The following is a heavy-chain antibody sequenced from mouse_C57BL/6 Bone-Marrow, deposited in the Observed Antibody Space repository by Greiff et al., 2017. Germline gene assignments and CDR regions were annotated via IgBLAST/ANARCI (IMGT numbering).Heavy chain of an antibody. Sequence: VQLQQSGAELVRPGASVTLSCKASGYTFTDYEMHWVKQTPVHGLEWIGAIDPETGGTAYNQKFKGKAILTADKSSSTAYMELRSLTSEDSAVYYCTRSGGYYGSRGAWFADWGQGALVTVSA. CDR3: TRSGGYYGSRGAWFAD. J-gene: IGHJ3*01. CDR2: IDPETGGT. D-gene: IGHD1-1*01. V-gene: IGHV1-15*01. CDR1: GYTFTDYE.